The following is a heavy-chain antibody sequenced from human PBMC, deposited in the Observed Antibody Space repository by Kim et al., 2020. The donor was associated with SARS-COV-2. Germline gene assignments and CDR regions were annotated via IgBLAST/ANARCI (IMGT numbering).Heavy chain of an antibody. Sequence: GGSLRLSCAASGFTFSSYAMSWVRQAPGKGLEWVSVISGSGGSTYYADSVKGRFTISRDKSKNTVYLQVNSLRADDTAVYYCAKGGGSNWYVFDYWGQGTLVTVSS. CDR3: AKGGGSNWYVFDY. J-gene: IGHJ4*02. D-gene: IGHD6-13*01. V-gene: IGHV3-23*01. CDR2: ISGSGGST. CDR1: GFTFSSYA.